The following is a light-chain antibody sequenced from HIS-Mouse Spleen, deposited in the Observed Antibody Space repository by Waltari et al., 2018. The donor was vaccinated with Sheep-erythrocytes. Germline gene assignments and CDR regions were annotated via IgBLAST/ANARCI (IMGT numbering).Light chain of an antibody. Sequence: QSALTQPPSASGSPGQSVTISCTGTSSDVGGYNYVSWYQQHPGKAPKLMIYEVSKRPSGVPGRFSGSKSGHTASLTVSGLQAEDEADYYCSSYAGSNNWVFGGGTKLTVL. J-gene: IGLJ3*02. V-gene: IGLV2-8*01. CDR1: SSDVGGYNY. CDR2: EVS. CDR3: SSYAGSNNWV.